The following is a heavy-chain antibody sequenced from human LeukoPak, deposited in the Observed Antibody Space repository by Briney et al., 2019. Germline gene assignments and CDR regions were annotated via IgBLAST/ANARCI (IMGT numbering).Heavy chain of an antibody. J-gene: IGHJ4*02. Sequence: GGSLRLSCAASGFTVSSNYMSWVRQAPGKGLEWVSVIYSGGSTYYADSVKGRFTISRDNSKNTPYLQMNSLRAEDTAVYYCARDSRSSGWFDYWGQGTLVTVSS. D-gene: IGHD6-19*01. CDR3: ARDSRSSGWFDY. V-gene: IGHV3-53*01. CDR1: GFTVSSNY. CDR2: IYSGGST.